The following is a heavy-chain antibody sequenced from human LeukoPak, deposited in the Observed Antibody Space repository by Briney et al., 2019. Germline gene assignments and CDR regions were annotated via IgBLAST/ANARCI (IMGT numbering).Heavy chain of an antibody. CDR3: ARDFTDSSWMYYYYYGMDV. V-gene: IGHV1-2*06. Sequence: GASVKVSCKASGYTFTGYYMHWVRQAPGQGLEWMGRINPNSGGTNYAQKFQGRVTMTRDTSISTAYMELSRLRSDDTAVYYCARDFTDSSWMYYYYYGMDVWGQGTTVTVSS. J-gene: IGHJ6*02. CDR1: GYTFTGYY. CDR2: INPNSGGT. D-gene: IGHD6-13*01.